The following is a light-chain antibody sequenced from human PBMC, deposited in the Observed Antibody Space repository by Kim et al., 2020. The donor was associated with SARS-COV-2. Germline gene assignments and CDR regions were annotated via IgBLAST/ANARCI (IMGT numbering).Light chain of an antibody. CDR1: NSNIRRNT. V-gene: IGLV1-44*01. J-gene: IGLJ3*02. CDR3: ATWDDSLDVWM. Sequence: QSVLTQPPSASGTPGQTVTISCSGSNSNIRRNTVNWYQQFPGAAPKLLIDSNNRRPSGVPDRVSGSKSGPSASLAISGLQSEDEADYYCATWDDSLDVWMFGGGTQLTVL. CDR2: SNN.